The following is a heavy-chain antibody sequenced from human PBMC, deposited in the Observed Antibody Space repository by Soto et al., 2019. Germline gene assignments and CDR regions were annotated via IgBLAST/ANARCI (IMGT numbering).Heavy chain of an antibody. CDR3: ARESGGRYCSSTSCYHYYYYMDV. CDR2: IKQDGSEK. D-gene: IGHD2-2*01. V-gene: IGHV3-7*01. Sequence: GGSLRLSCAASGFTFSSYWMSWVRQAPGKGLEWVANIKQDGSEKYYVDSVKGRFTISRDNAKNSLYLQMNSLRAEDTAVYYCARESGGRYCSSTSCYHYYYYMDVWGKGTTVTVSS. J-gene: IGHJ6*03. CDR1: GFTFSSYW.